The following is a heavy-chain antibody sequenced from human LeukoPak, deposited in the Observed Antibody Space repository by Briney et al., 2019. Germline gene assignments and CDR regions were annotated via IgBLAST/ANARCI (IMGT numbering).Heavy chain of an antibody. V-gene: IGHV3-30*14. CDR3: ARDYLRFGDG. D-gene: IGHD3-10*02. Sequence: PGGSLRLSCAASGFTFSSYAMHWVRQAPGKGLEWVAVISYDGSNKYYADSVKGRFTISRDNAKNSLYLQMNSLRAEDTAVYYCARDYLRFGDGWGQGTLVTVSS. CDR1: GFTFSSYA. J-gene: IGHJ4*02. CDR2: ISYDGSNK.